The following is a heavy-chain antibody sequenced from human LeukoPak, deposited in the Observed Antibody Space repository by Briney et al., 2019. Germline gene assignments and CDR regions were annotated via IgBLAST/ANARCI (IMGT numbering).Heavy chain of an antibody. CDR1: GGSISSYY. D-gene: IGHD3-9*01. CDR3: ARGRLYYDILTGHLKN. CDR2: IYYSGST. Sequence: SETLSLTCTVSGGSISSYYWSWIRQPPGKGLEWIGYIYYSGSTNYNPSLKSRVTISVDTSKNQFSLKLSSVTAADTAVYYCARGRLYYDILTGHLKNWGQGTLVTVSS. V-gene: IGHV4-59*01. J-gene: IGHJ4*02.